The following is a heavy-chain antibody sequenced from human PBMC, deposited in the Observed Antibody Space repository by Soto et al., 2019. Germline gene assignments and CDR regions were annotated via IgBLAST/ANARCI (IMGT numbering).Heavy chain of an antibody. J-gene: IGHJ4*02. V-gene: IGHV3-30*18. CDR1: GFTFSRNG. CDR3: AKENYYDSSGYYPFFDY. D-gene: IGHD3-22*01. CDR2: IPYEGSNK. Sequence: GSLRLSCAASGFTFSRNGMHWVRQAPGKGLEWVAVIPYEGSNKYYADSVKGRFTISRDNSKNTVYLQMNSLRAEDTAVYYCAKENYYDSSGYYPFFDYWGQGPLVTVSS.